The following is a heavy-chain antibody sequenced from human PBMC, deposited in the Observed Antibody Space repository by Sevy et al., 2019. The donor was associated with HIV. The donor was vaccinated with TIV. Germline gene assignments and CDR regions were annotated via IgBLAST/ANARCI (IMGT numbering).Heavy chain of an antibody. CDR3: AKEVSEYSYSDY. CDR1: GFTFSSYA. J-gene: IGHJ4*02. D-gene: IGHD5-18*01. Sequence: GGSLRLSCVTSGFTFSSYAMSWVRQTPGKGLEWVSAIGGSADYTYYAASVKGRFTISRDTSKNTLYLQMNGLRAEDTAVYYCAKEVSEYSYSDYWGQGTLVTVSS. CDR2: IGGSADYT. V-gene: IGHV3-23*01.